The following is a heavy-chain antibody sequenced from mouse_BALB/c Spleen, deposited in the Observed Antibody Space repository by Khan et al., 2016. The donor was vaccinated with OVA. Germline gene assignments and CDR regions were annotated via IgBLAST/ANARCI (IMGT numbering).Heavy chain of an antibody. V-gene: IGHV1-7*01. CDR2: IDPSTGYT. Sequence: VQLQQSGAELAKPGASVKMSCKASGYTFTTYWMHWVKQRPGQGLEWIGYIDPSTGYTEYNQKFKDKATLTTDKSSSTAYMQLSSLTSEDSAVFDFAEGGLYVIFAYGGQGTLVTVPA. CDR1: GYTFTTYW. CDR3: AEGGLYVIFAY. J-gene: IGHJ3*01. D-gene: IGHD2-12*01.